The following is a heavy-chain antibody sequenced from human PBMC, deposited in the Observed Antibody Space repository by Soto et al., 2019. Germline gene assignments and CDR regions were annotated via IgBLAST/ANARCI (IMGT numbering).Heavy chain of an antibody. CDR1: GLTISGKKY. CDR2: LYDVDGS. J-gene: IGHJ3*01. Sequence: DVQLVESGGGLIQPGESLRLSCAAFGLTISGKKYVAWVRQSPGKGLEWVSALYDVDGSFYADSVTGRFTTSSDSSKTAVYLQMNDLRPDDAAVYYCATWHEREHAFDVWGQGTTVTISS. V-gene: IGHV3-53*01. D-gene: IGHD1-1*01. CDR3: ATWHEREHAFDV.